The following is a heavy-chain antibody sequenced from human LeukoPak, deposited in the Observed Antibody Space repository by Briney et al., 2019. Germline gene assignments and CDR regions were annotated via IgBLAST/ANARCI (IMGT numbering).Heavy chain of an antibody. J-gene: IGHJ4*02. V-gene: IGHV3-48*01. Sequence: PGGSLRLSCTASGFIFSSYTMNWVRQAPGKGLEWISYITSSGSTISYADSVRGRFTISRDNAKKSVCLQLSSLRAEDMAIYYCARGGVNYGFDSWGQGALVTVSS. CDR3: ARGGVNYGFDS. D-gene: IGHD3-10*01. CDR1: GFIFSSYT. CDR2: ITSSGSTI.